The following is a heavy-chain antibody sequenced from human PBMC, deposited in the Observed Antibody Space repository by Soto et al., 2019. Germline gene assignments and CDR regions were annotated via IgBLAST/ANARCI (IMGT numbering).Heavy chain of an antibody. CDR2: ISAYNGNT. J-gene: IGHJ3*02. V-gene: IGHV1-18*01. Sequence: GASVKVSCKASGYTFTSYGISWVRQAPGQGLEWMGWISAYNGNTNYAQKLQGRVTMTTDTSTSTAYMELRSLRSDDTAVYYCARANEFPLPDXFDSWGQGTMVTVSS. CDR3: ARANEFPLPDXFDS. CDR1: GYTFTSYG.